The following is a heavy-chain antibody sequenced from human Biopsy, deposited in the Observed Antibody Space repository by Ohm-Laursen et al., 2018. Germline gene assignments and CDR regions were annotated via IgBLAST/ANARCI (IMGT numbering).Heavy chain of an antibody. CDR1: GYSFTKYY. Sequence: SVKVSCKTSGYSFTKYYINWVRQAPGQGLEWMGIINPTGGTTSYAEKFQGRVTLTRDTSTGTVYLELNSLIYEDTALYYCARDETGPSVFGPYYYGMDVWGQGTTVTVSS. J-gene: IGHJ6*02. D-gene: IGHD3-9*01. V-gene: IGHV1-46*01. CDR3: ARDETGPSVFGPYYYGMDV. CDR2: INPTGGTT.